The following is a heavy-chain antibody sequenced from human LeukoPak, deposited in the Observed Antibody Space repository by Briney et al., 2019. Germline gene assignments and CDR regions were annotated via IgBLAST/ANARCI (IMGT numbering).Heavy chain of an antibody. CDR2: LRYDWRNK. V-gene: IGHV3-30*02. CDR1: GCTFNTYG. CDR3: AKEAHYDFWSGYFS. D-gene: IGHD3-3*01. J-gene: IGHJ4*02. Sequence: GGSLRLSCAASGCTFNTYGMYWVRQAPGRWLEWVTFLRYDWRNKNYAVSVKGRATISRDPSKSTLYLQMNSLRAEDTAVYYCAKEAHYDFWSGYFSWGQGTLVTVSS.